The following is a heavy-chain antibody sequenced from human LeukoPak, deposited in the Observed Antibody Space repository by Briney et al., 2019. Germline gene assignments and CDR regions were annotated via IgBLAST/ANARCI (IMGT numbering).Heavy chain of an antibody. CDR3: ARKGRTVTTPPDY. CDR1: GGSSSGYY. D-gene: IGHD4-17*01. CDR2: INHSGST. Sequence: SETLSLTCAVYGGSSSGYYWSWIRQPPGKGLEWIGEINHSGSTNYNPSLKSRVTISVDTSKNQFSLKLSSVTAADTAVYYCARKGRTVTTPPDYWGQGTLVTVSS. V-gene: IGHV4-34*01. J-gene: IGHJ4*02.